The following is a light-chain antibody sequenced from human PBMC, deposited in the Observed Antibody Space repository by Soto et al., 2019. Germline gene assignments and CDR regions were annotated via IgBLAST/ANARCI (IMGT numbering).Light chain of an antibody. CDR1: SSDIGTYNY. CDR2: EVS. V-gene: IGLV2-14*01. Sequence: QSVLTQPASVSGSPGQSITISCTGTSSDIGTYNYVSWYQQHPGKAPKLMIYEVSNRPSGVSNRFSGSKSGNTASLTISGLQAEDDAVYYCSSYTTSSTLNVVFGGGTKVTVL. J-gene: IGLJ2*01. CDR3: SSYTTSSTLNVV.